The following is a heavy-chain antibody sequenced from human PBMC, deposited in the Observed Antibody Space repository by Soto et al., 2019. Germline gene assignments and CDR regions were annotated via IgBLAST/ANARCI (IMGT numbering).Heavy chain of an antibody. Sequence: GSGPTLVNPTQTLTLTCTFSGFSLSTSGVGVGWIRQPPGKALEWLALIYWDDDKRYSPSLKSRLTITKDTSKNQVVLTMTNMDPVDTATYYCAHRWGKGTEMATMYDYWGQGTLVTVSS. CDR3: AHRWGKGTEMATMYDY. CDR1: GFSLSTSGVG. CDR2: IYWDDDK. D-gene: IGHD5-12*01. J-gene: IGHJ4*02. V-gene: IGHV2-5*02.